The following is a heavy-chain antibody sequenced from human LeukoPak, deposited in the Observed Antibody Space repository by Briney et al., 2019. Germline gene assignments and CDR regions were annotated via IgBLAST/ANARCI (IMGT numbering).Heavy chain of an antibody. V-gene: IGHV3-53*01. CDR3: ARAGDYGGYFQH. CDR1: GFTVSSNY. CDR2: IYSGGST. Sequence: GGSLRLSCAASGFTVSSNYMSWVRQAPGKGLGWVSVIYSGGSTYYADSVKGRFTISRDNSKNTLYLQMNSLRAKDTAVYYCARAGDYGGYFQHWGQGTLVTVSS. J-gene: IGHJ1*01. D-gene: IGHD4-23*01.